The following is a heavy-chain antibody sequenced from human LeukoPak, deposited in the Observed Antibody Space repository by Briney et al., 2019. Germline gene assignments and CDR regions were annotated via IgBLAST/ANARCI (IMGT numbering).Heavy chain of an antibody. Sequence: PGGSLRISCAASVFPFKTYPMTWVRQAPGKGLEWISAVCDNGGGTFYADSVKVRFTIYKDVSSDTLYLQMDSLTADDTAVYYCMKGGWGSPFDYWGQGTMVTVSS. D-gene: IGHD7-27*01. CDR1: VFPFKTYP. J-gene: IGHJ4*02. CDR3: MKGGWGSPFDY. CDR2: VCDNGGGT. V-gene: IGHV3-23*01.